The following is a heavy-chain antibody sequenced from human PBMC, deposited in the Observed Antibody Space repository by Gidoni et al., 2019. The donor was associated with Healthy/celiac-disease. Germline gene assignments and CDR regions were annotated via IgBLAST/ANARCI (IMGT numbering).Heavy chain of an antibody. J-gene: IGHJ6*02. CDR3: AKARYYYGSGSLFYYGMDV. Sequence: EVQLLESGGGLVQPGGSLRLSCAASGFTFSSSAMSWVRQAPGKGLEWVSAISGSGGSTYYADSVKGRFTISRDNSKNTLYLQMNSLRAEDTAVYYCAKARYYYGSGSLFYYGMDVWGQGTTVTVSS. D-gene: IGHD3-10*01. CDR1: GFTFSSSA. CDR2: ISGSGGST. V-gene: IGHV3-23*01.